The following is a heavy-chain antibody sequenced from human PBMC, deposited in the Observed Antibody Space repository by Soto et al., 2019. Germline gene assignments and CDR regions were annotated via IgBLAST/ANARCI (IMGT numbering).Heavy chain of an antibody. J-gene: IGHJ6*02. CDR2: INPNSGGT. CDR1: GYTFSGYY. D-gene: IGHD2-2*02. CDR3: ARSLTEGYCTITGCYTRPLYGMDV. V-gene: IGHV1-2*02. Sequence: QEQLVQSGAEVKKPGASVKVSCKASGYTFSGYYIHWLRQAPGQGLEWMGWINPNSGGTNYAQKFQGRVTVTRDTPTSTAYMELSRLTTDATAVYYCARSLTEGYCTITGCYTRPLYGMDVWGQGTTVTVSS.